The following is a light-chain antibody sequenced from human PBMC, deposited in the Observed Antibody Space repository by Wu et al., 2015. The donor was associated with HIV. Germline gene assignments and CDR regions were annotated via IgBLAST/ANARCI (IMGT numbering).Light chain of an antibody. Sequence: EIVMTQSPATLSVSPGERATLSCRASQSVSSNLAWYQQKPGQAPRLLIYGASTRATGIPARFSGSGSGTEFTLTISSMQSEDFAVYYCQQYNNWLTFGGRDQGGDQT. CDR3: QQYNNWLT. CDR1: QSVSSN. V-gene: IGKV3-15*01. J-gene: IGKJ4*01. CDR2: GAS.